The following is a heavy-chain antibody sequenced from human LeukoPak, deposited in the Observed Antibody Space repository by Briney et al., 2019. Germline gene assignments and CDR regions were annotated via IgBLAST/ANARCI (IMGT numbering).Heavy chain of an antibody. Sequence: NPSETLSLTCTVSGGSISSGDYYWSWIRQPPGKGLEWIGYIYYSGGTYYNPSLKSRVTISVDTSKNQFSLKLSSVTAADTAVYYCARYSTATVTTQDWFDPWGQGTLVTVSS. CDR1: GGSISSGDYY. CDR3: ARYSTATVTTQDWFDP. CDR2: IYYSGGT. D-gene: IGHD4-11*01. V-gene: IGHV4-30-4*08. J-gene: IGHJ5*02.